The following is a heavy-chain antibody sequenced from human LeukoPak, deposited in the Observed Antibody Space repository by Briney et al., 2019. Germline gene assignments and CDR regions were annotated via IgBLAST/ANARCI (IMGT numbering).Heavy chain of an antibody. Sequence: GGSLRLSCAASGFPLSSYSINWVRQAPGKGLEWVSYISSSGSPIYYVDSVKGRFTVSRDNAKNSLFLQMNSPRAEDTAVYYCVRVKGSYFDYWGQGALVTVSS. J-gene: IGHJ4*02. D-gene: IGHD2-15*01. CDR3: VRVKGSYFDY. CDR1: GFPLSSYS. V-gene: IGHV3-48*01. CDR2: ISSSGSPI.